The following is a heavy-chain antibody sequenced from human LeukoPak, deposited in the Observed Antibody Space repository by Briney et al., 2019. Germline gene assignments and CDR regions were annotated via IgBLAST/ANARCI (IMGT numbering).Heavy chain of an antibody. CDR2: IYPSDSDT. Sequence: GESPHISCKGSGYSFPHYWIGWVRQMPGKGLEWMGIIYPSDSDTRYSPSFQGQVTISADKSISSAYLQWSSLRASDTAMYFCARRSHTSSTADYWGQGTLVTVSS. V-gene: IGHV5-51*01. D-gene: IGHD2-2*01. CDR1: GYSFPHYW. J-gene: IGHJ4*02. CDR3: ARRSHTSSTADY.